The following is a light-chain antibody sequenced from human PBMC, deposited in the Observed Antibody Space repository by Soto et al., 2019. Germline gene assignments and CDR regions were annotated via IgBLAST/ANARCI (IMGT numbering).Light chain of an antibody. Sequence: QSVLTQPPSASGTPGQRVTISCSGGSSNIGSNTVNWYQQLPGTAPKLLIYSNNQRPSGVPDRFSGSKSGTSASLAISGLQSEDEADYYCAAWDDSLNGFYVVGTGTKVTVL. J-gene: IGLJ1*01. CDR1: SSNIGSNT. V-gene: IGLV1-44*01. CDR3: AAWDDSLNGFYV. CDR2: SNN.